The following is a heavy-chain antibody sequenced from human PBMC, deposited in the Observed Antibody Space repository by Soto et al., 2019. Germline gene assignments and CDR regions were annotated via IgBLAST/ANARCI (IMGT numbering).Heavy chain of an antibody. J-gene: IGHJ6*02. V-gene: IGHV1-69*01. CDR1: GGTFSSYA. CDR2: IIPIFGTA. CDR3: ARGEAVAGYYHYGLDV. D-gene: IGHD6-19*01. Sequence: QVQLVQSGAEVKKPGSSVKVSCKASGGTFSSYAISWVRQAPGQGLEWMGGIIPIFGTANYAQKFQGRVTITADDSTSTAYMELSSLRSQDTAVYYCARGEAVAGYYHYGLDVWGQGTTVTVSS.